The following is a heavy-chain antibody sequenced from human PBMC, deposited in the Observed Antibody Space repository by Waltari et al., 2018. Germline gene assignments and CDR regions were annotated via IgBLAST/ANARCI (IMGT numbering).Heavy chain of an antibody. CDR2: INAGNGNT. Sequence: QVQLVQSGAEVKKPGASVKVSCKASGYTFTSYAMHWVRQAPGQRLEWMGWINAGNGNTKYSQKFQGRVTITRDTSASTAYMELSSLRSEDTAVYYCARQATVGGYYFDYWGQGTLVTVSS. CDR1: GYTFTSYA. D-gene: IGHD4-4*01. J-gene: IGHJ4*02. CDR3: ARQATVGGYYFDY. V-gene: IGHV1-3*01.